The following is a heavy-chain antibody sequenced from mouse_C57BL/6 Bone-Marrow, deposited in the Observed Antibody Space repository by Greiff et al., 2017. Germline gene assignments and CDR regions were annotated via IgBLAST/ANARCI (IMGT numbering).Heavy chain of an antibody. J-gene: IGHJ2*01. CDR3: ARTMITTCNFDY. Sequence: EVKLVESGGGLVKPGGSLKLSCAASGFTFSSYTMSWVRQTPEKRLEWVATISGGGGNTYYPDSVKGRFTISRDNAKNTLYLQMSSLRSEDTALYYCARTMITTCNFDYWGQGTTLTVSS. V-gene: IGHV5-9*01. CDR2: ISGGGGNT. D-gene: IGHD2-4*01. CDR1: GFTFSSYT.